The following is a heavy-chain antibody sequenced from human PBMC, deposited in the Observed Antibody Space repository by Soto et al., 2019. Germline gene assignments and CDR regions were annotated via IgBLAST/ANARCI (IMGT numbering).Heavy chain of an antibody. CDR2: IYYSGSA. CDR3: ARRTAVEFGMDV. Sequence: SETLSLTCTVSGGSISSSSYYWGWIRQPPGKGLEWIGSIYYSGSAYYNPSLKSRVTISVDTSKNQFSLKLSSVTAADTAVYYCARRTAVEFGMDVWGQGTTVTVSS. D-gene: IGHD6-19*01. J-gene: IGHJ6*02. V-gene: IGHV4-39*01. CDR1: GGSISSSSYY.